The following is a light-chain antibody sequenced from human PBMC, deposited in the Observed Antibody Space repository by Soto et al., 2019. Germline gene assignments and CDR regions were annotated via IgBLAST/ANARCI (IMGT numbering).Light chain of an antibody. CDR3: ATWDDSLSAVL. V-gene: IGLV1-51*01. CDR2: DNN. J-gene: IGLJ2*01. Sequence: QPVLTQPPSVSAAPGQKVTISCSGSSSNIGNNYVSWYQQLPGTAPKLLIYDNNRRPSGIPDRFSDSKSGTSATLGITGLQTGDEADYFCATWDDSLSAVLFGGGTKLTVL. CDR1: SSNIGNNY.